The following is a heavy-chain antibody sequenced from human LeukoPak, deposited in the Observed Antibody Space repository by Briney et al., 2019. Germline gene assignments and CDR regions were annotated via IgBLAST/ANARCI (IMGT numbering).Heavy chain of an antibody. CDR2: INHSGST. D-gene: IGHD3-16*01. V-gene: IGHV4-34*01. CDR3: ARVMLSSSINWFDP. CDR1: GGSFSGYY. J-gene: IGHJ5*02. Sequence: SETLSLTCAVYGGSFSGYYWSWIRQPPGKGLEWIGEINHSGSTNYNPSLKSRVTISVDTSKNQFSLKLSSVTAADTAVYYCARVMLSSSINWFDPWGQGTLVTVSS.